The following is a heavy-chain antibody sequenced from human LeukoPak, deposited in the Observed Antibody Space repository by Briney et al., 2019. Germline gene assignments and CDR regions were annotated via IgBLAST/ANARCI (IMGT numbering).Heavy chain of an antibody. CDR3: ARDSIAVAGTTRTGWFDP. CDR1: GYTFTSYG. J-gene: IGHJ5*02. Sequence: ASVKVSCKASGYTFTSYGISWVRQAPGQGLEWMGWISAYNGNTNYAQKLQGRVTMTTVTSTSTAYMELRSLRSDDTAVYYCARDSIAVAGTTRTGWFDPWGQGTLVTVSS. V-gene: IGHV1-18*04. CDR2: ISAYNGNT. D-gene: IGHD6-19*01.